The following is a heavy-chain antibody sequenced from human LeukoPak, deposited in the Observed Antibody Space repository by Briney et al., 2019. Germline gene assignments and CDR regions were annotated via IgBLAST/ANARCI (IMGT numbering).Heavy chain of an antibody. CDR2: ISSSSSYI. CDR1: GFTFSSYS. D-gene: IGHD2-2*01. J-gene: IGHJ6*02. V-gene: IGHV3-21*01. CDR3: ARDRGYQLLSNYYYYGMDV. Sequence: GGTLRLSCAASGFTFSSYSMNWVRQAPGKGLEWVSSISSSSSYIYYADSVKGRFTISRDNAKNSLYLQMNSLRAEDTAVYYCARDRGYQLLSNYYYYGMDVWGQGTTVTVSS.